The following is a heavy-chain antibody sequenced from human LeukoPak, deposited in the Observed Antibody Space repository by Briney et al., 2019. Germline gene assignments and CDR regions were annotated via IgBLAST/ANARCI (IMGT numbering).Heavy chain of an antibody. CDR2: IYHSGST. CDR3: ARAPYCGGDCYSNWYFDL. Sequence: TSETLSLTCAVSGGSISSGGYSWSWIRQPPGKGLEWIGYIYHSGSTYYNPSLKSRVTISVDRSKNQFSLKLSSVTAAATAVYYCARAPYCGGDCYSNWYFDLWGRGTLVTVSS. D-gene: IGHD2-21*02. CDR1: GGSISSGGYS. J-gene: IGHJ2*01. V-gene: IGHV4-30-2*01.